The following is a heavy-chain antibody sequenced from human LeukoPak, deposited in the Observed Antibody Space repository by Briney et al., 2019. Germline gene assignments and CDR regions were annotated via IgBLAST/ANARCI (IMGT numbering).Heavy chain of an antibody. D-gene: IGHD6-13*01. Sequence: SETLSLTCTVSGGSISSGDYYWSWIRQPPGKGLEWIGYIYYSGSTYYNPSLKSRVTISVDTSKNQFSLKLSSVTAADTAVYYCARGSIAAAGTNFQHWGQGTLVTVSS. CDR1: GGSISSGDYY. J-gene: IGHJ1*01. CDR3: ARGSIAAAGTNFQH. CDR2: IYYSGST. V-gene: IGHV4-30-4*01.